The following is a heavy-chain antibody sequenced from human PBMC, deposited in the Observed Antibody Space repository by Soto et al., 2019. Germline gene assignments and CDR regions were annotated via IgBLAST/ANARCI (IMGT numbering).Heavy chain of an antibody. CDR3: AREGAGKRGYCSGGSCYPYYYYGMDV. CDR1: GFTFGSYS. Sequence: GGSLRLSCAASGFTFGSYSMNWVRQAPGKGLEWVSSISSSSSYIYYADSVKGRFTISRDNAKNSLYLQMNSLRAEDTAVYYCAREGAGKRGYCSGGSCYPYYYYGMDVWGQGTTVTVSS. D-gene: IGHD2-15*01. J-gene: IGHJ6*02. V-gene: IGHV3-21*01. CDR2: ISSSSSYI.